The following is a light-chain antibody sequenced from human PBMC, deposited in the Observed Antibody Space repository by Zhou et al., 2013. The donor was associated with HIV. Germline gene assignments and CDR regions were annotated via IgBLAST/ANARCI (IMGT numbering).Light chain of an antibody. J-gene: IGKJ5*01. CDR1: QSLSSTY. Sequence: EIVLTQSPGTLSLSPGERATLSCRASQSLSSTYLAWYQQKPGQAPRLLIYGASSRATGIPDRFSGSGSGTDFTLTISRLEPEDFAVYYCQQYGSSPITFGQGHDW. V-gene: IGKV3-20*01. CDR2: GAS. CDR3: QQYGSSPIT.